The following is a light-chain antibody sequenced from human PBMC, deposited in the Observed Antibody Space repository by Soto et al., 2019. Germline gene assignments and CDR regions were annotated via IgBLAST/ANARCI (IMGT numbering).Light chain of an antibody. CDR1: QSISSW. CDR3: QPYNSYSWT. Sequence: DIQMTQSPSTLSASVGDRVTITCRASQSISSWLAWYQQKPGKAPKLLIYKASSLESGVPSRFSGSGSGTEFTLTISSLQPDDFATYYCQPYNSYSWTFGQGTKV. J-gene: IGKJ1*01. V-gene: IGKV1-5*03. CDR2: KAS.